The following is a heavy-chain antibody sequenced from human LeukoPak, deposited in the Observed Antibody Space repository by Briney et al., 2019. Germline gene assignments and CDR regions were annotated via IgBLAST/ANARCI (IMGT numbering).Heavy chain of an antibody. D-gene: IGHD6-19*01. Sequence: KTGGSLRLSCAASGFTFSDYYMSWIRQAPGKGLEWVTYISSSGSTIYYADSVKGRFTISRDNAKNSLYLQMNSLRAEDTAVYYCAREEGSSRRSGMDVWGQGTTVTVSS. CDR1: GFTFSDYY. V-gene: IGHV3-11*04. CDR2: ISSSGSTI. J-gene: IGHJ6*02. CDR3: AREEGSSRRSGMDV.